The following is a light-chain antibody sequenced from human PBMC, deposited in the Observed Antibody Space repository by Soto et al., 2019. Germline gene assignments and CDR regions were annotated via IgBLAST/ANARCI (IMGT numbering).Light chain of an antibody. CDR3: QKYNSAPRT. V-gene: IGKV1-33*01. J-gene: IGKJ1*01. Sequence: DIQMTQSPSSLSASVGDRVTITCQASQDISNYLNWYQHRPGKAPNLLIYDASILETGVPSRFRGSGSGTNFTLIINSLQPEDIATYYCQKYNSAPRTFGQGTRWIS. CDR2: DAS. CDR1: QDISNY.